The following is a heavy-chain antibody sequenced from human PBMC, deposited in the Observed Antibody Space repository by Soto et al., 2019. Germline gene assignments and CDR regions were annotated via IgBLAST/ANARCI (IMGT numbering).Heavy chain of an antibody. D-gene: IGHD6-6*01. CDR1: GYSISSGYY. CDR3: ARVVSSPWSWFDP. J-gene: IGHJ5*02. CDR2: IYHSGST. Sequence: PSETLSLTCAVSGYSISSGYYWGWIRQPPGKGLEWIGSIYHSGSTYYNPSLKSRVTISVDTSKNQFSLKLSSVTAADTAVYYCARVVSSPWSWFDPWGQGTLVTV. V-gene: IGHV4-38-2*01.